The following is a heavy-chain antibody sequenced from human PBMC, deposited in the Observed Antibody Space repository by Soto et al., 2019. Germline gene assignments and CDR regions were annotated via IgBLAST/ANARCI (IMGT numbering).Heavy chain of an antibody. CDR3: ARDNYDFWSGSNNWFDP. CDR1: GGSISSYY. Sequence: SETLSFTCTVSGGSISSYYWTWILQPPGKGLEWIGYIYYSRSTNYNPSLKSRVTLSVDTSKNQFSLKLSSVTAADTAVYYCARDNYDFWSGSNNWFDPWGQGTLVTVSS. D-gene: IGHD3-3*01. J-gene: IGHJ5*02. CDR2: IYYSRST. V-gene: IGHV4-59*01.